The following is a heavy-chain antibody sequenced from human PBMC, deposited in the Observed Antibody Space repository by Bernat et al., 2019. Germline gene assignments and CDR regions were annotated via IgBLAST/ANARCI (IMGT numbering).Heavy chain of an antibody. Sequence: QLQLQESGPGLVKPSETLSLTCTVSGGSISSSSYYWGWIRQPSGKGLEWIGSIYYSGSTYYNPSLKSRVTISVDTSKNQFSLKLSSVTAADTAVYCCARQGGETFDTAMANFDYWGQGTLVTVSS. D-gene: IGHD5-18*01. J-gene: IGHJ4*02. CDR2: IYYSGST. CDR3: ARQGGETFDTAMANFDY. CDR1: GGSISSSSYY. V-gene: IGHV4-39*01.